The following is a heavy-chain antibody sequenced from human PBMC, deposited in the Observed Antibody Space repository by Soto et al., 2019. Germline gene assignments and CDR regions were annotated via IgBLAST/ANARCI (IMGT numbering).Heavy chain of an antibody. D-gene: IGHD6-13*01. CDR2: IFPGDSDT. Sequence: GEPKQISYWGGGYNFVDYWIGWVRQMPGKGLEWMGMIFPGDSDTKNSPSLQGQITMSVDKSDSSAYLQWRSLKASDTAMYYCAAGYTTGPDAFDIWGQGTMVTVSS. CDR3: AAGYTTGPDAFDI. J-gene: IGHJ3*02. CDR1: GYNFVDYW. V-gene: IGHV5-51*01.